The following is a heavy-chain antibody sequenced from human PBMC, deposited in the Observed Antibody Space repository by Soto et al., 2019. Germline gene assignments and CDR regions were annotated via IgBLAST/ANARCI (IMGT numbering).Heavy chain of an antibody. D-gene: IGHD1-26*01. CDR1: GYNFNSHS. J-gene: IGHJ4*02. CDR3: ARDRASGSFDY. V-gene: IGHV7-4-1*01. CDR2: INPNTVNP. Sequence: QVQLVQSGSESMQPGASVKVSCKGSGYNFNSHSINWLRQAPGQGLEWMGWINPNTVNPTYEQGFTGRFVFSVDTSVSTVYLQIFSLKADDSAVYYCARDRASGSFDYWGQGTLVTVSS.